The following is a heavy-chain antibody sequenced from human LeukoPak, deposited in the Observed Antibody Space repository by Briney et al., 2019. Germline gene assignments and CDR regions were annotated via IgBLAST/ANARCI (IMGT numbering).Heavy chain of an antibody. Sequence: SETLSLTCAVYGGSFSDHYWIWIRQPPGKGLEYIGEIIQSGRINFNPSLKSRVTISLDTSKNRFSLRLSSVTAADTAVYYCARAISDFWSGYPSGGAFDLWGQGTMVTVSS. CDR2: IIQSGRI. CDR1: GGSFSDHY. CDR3: ARAISDFWSGYPSGGAFDL. D-gene: IGHD3-3*01. V-gene: IGHV4-34*12. J-gene: IGHJ3*01.